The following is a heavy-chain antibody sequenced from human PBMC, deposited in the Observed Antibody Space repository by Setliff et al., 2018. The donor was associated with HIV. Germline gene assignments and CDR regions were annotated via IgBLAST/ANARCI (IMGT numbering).Heavy chain of an antibody. CDR3: ARDIAAAGNAFDM. CDR2: INPSGGST. D-gene: IGHD6-13*01. J-gene: IGHJ3*02. CDR1: GYTFTSYY. Sequence: ASVKVSCKASGYTFTSYYMHWVRQAPGQGLEWMGIINPSGGSTYYAQKFQGRVTMTRATATTTVYMELTSLRSEDTAVYYCARDIAAAGNAFDMWGQGTMVTVSS. V-gene: IGHV1-46*01.